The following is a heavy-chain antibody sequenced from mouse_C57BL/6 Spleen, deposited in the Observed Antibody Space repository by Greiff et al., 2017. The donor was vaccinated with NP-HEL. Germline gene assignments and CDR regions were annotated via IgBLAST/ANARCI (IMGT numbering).Heavy chain of an antibody. CDR2: IYPSDSET. CDR3: ARRGSDYWYFDV. CDR1: GYTFTSYW. V-gene: IGHV1-61*01. J-gene: IGHJ1*03. Sequence: QVQLQQPGAELVRPGSSVMLSCKASGYTFTSYWMDWVKQRPGQGLEWIGNIYPSDSETHYNQKFKDKATLTVDKSSSTAYMQLSSLTSEDSAVYYCARRGSDYWYFDVWGTGTTVTVSS.